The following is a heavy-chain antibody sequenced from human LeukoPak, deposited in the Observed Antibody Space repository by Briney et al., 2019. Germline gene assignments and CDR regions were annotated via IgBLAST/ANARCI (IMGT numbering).Heavy chain of an antibody. V-gene: IGHV3-23*01. Sequence: GRSLRLSCAASGFTFSSFAMTWVRQAPGKGLEWVSDISGGGGTTYYADSVKGRFTISRDNSKNTLYLQMNSLRAEDTAVYYCAKDLVGGIVDYWGQGTLVTVSS. CDR3: AKDLVGGIVDY. D-gene: IGHD6-13*01. J-gene: IGHJ4*02. CDR2: ISGGGGTT. CDR1: GFTFSSFA.